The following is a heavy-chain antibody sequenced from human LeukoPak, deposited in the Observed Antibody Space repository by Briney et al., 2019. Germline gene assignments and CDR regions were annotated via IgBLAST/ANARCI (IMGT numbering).Heavy chain of an antibody. D-gene: IGHD4/OR15-4a*01. J-gene: IGHJ6*02. Sequence: GGSLSLSCAASGFTFSAYTMNWVRQAPGKGLEWVSSMSGIGGFVHYADSVKGRFTISRDNAKSSLYLQMNSLRAEDTAVYFCARDDYSDSPTYYNGMDVWGQGTAVTVSS. CDR3: ARDDYSDSPTYYNGMDV. V-gene: IGHV3-21*01. CDR1: GFTFSAYT. CDR2: MSGIGGFV.